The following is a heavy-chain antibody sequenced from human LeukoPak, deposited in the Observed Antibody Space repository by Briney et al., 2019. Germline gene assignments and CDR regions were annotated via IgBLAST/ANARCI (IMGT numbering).Heavy chain of an antibody. Sequence: GGSLRLSCAASGFTFSSYVMSWVRQAPGKGLEWVSGFGGGGGPTYYADSVKGRFAISRDNSKNTLYLQMNSLRADDTAVYYCAKDRRQLANFDYWGQGTLVTVSS. CDR1: GFTFSSYV. D-gene: IGHD6-13*01. CDR3: AKDRRQLANFDY. CDR2: FGGGGGPT. V-gene: IGHV3-23*01. J-gene: IGHJ4*02.